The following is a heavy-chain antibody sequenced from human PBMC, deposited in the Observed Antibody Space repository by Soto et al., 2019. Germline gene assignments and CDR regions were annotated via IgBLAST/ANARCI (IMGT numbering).Heavy chain of an antibody. J-gene: IGHJ3*02. Sequence: SETLSLTCTVSGGSISSSSYYWAWVRQPPGKGLEWIGSIYYSGTTYYNPPLKSRVTISEDTSKNQFSLKLSSVTAADTAVYYCARQQWLVLNAFDIWGQGTMVTVSS. CDR1: GGSISSSSYY. CDR2: IYYSGTT. D-gene: IGHD6-19*01. V-gene: IGHV4-39*01. CDR3: ARQQWLVLNAFDI.